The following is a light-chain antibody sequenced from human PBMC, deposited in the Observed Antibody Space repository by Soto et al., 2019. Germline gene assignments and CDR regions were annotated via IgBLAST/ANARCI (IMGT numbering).Light chain of an antibody. CDR1: SSDVGNYKY. CDR2: EVS. V-gene: IGLV2-14*01. CDR3: CSYTSSGTYV. J-gene: IGLJ1*01. Sequence: QSALTQPASVSGSPGQSITISCTGTSSDVGNYKYVSWYQQHPGKAPKLMIYEVSNRPSGVSNRFSGSQSGNTASLTISGLQAEDETDYYCCSYTSSGTYVFGTGTKLTVL.